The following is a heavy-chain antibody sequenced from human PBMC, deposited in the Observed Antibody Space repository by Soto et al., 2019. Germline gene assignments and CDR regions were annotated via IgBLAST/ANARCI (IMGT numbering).Heavy chain of an antibody. CDR3: ARLYAVTRYYFDY. Sequence: QLQLQESGPGLVKPSETLSLTCTVSGGSISSSSYYWGWIRQPPGKGLEWIGSIYYSGSTYYNPSLKSRVPISVDTSKNQFSLKLSSVTAADTAVYYCARLYAVTRYYFDYWGQGTLVTVSS. J-gene: IGHJ4*02. CDR1: GGSISSSSYY. D-gene: IGHD4-17*01. V-gene: IGHV4-39*01. CDR2: IYYSGST.